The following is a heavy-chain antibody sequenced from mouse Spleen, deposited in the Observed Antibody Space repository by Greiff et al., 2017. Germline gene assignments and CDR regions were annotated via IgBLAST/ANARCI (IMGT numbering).Heavy chain of an antibody. CDR1: GYTFTSYW. Sequence: QVQLQQPGAELVKPGASVKLSCKASGYTFTSYWMHWVKQRPGQGLEWIGEINPSNGRTNYNEKFKSKATLTVDKSSSTAYMQLSSLTSEDSAVYYCARSGDGYFYWYFDVWGAGTTVTVSS. CDR3: ARSGDGYFYWYFDV. J-gene: IGHJ1*01. CDR2: INPSNGRT. D-gene: IGHD2-3*01. V-gene: IGHV1S81*02.